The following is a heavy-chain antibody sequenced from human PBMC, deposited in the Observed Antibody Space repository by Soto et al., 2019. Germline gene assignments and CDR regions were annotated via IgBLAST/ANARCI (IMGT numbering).Heavy chain of an antibody. J-gene: IGHJ5*02. CDR3: VSDCSSTSCYWFDP. Sequence: QVQLVQSGAEVKKPGSSVKVSCKASGGTFSSYTISWVRQAPGQGLEWMGRIIPILGIANYAQKFQGRVTITADKSTSTAYMELSSLRSEDTAVYYCVSDCSSTSCYWFDPWGQGTLVTVSS. CDR1: GGTFSSYT. V-gene: IGHV1-69*02. CDR2: IIPILGIA. D-gene: IGHD2-2*01.